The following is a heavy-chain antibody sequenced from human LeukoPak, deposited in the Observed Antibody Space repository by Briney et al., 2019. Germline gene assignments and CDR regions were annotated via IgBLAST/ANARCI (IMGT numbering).Heavy chain of an antibody. Sequence: ASVKVSCKASGYTFTSYGISWVRQAPGQGLEWMGIINPSGGSTSYAQKFQGRVTMTRDTSTSTVYMELSSLRSEDTAVYYCARDYGVVTAISYYFDYWGQGTLVTVSS. J-gene: IGHJ4*02. D-gene: IGHD2-21*02. V-gene: IGHV1-46*01. CDR3: ARDYGVVTAISYYFDY. CDR2: INPSGGST. CDR1: GYTFTSYG.